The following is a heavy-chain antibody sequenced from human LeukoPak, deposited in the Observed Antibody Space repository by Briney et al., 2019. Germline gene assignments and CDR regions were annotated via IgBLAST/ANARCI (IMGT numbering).Heavy chain of an antibody. CDR1: GGTFSSYA. CDR2: IIPIFGTA. V-gene: IGHV1-69*06. Sequence: ASVKISCKASGGTFSSYAISWVRQAPGQGLEWMGGIIPIFGTANYAQKFQGRATITADKSTSTAYMELSSLRSEDTAVYYCARQGVDSSGWYNYYYYGMDVWGKGTTVTVSS. D-gene: IGHD6-19*01. J-gene: IGHJ6*04. CDR3: ARQGVDSSGWYNYYYYGMDV.